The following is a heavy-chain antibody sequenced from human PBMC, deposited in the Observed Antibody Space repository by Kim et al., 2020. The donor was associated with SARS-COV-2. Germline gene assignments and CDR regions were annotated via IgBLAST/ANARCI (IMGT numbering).Heavy chain of an antibody. J-gene: IGHJ6*02. CDR3: ATIDYGDDVHFSHTYGMDV. D-gene: IGHD4-17*01. Sequence: DRFTISRDDARNTLYLQMNSLRGEDTAVYYCATIDYGDDVHFSHTYGMDVWGQGTTVTVSS. V-gene: IGHV3-74*01.